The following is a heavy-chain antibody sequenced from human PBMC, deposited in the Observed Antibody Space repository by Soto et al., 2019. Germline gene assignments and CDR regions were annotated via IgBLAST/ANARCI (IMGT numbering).Heavy chain of an antibody. Sequence: SVKVSCKASGGTFSSYAISWVRQAPGQGLEWMGGIIPIFGTANYAQKFQGRVTITADESTSTAYMELSSLRSEDTAVYYCAGRLGYCSGGSCYSDYYRMDVWGQGTTVTVSS. CDR1: GGTFSSYA. CDR2: IIPIFGTA. D-gene: IGHD2-15*01. J-gene: IGHJ6*02. CDR3: AGRLGYCSGGSCYSDYYRMDV. V-gene: IGHV1-69*13.